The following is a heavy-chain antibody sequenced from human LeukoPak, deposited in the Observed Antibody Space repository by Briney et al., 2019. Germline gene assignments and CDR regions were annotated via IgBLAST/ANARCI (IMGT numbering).Heavy chain of an antibody. CDR1: GFTFSTYW. V-gene: IGHV3-30-3*01. CDR3: ARSVVYCGGDCYHYYYYGMDV. Sequence: GGSLRLSCAASGFTFSTYWMSWVRQAPGKGLEWVAVISYDGSNKYYADSVKGRFTISRDNSKNTLYLQMNSLRAEDTAVYYCARSVVYCGGDCYHYYYYGMDVWGKGTTVTVSS. D-gene: IGHD2-21*02. J-gene: IGHJ6*04. CDR2: ISYDGSNK.